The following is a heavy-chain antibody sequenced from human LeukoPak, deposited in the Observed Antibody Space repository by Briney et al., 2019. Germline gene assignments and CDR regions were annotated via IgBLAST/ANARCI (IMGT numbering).Heavy chain of an antibody. Sequence: GESLNISCKGSGYKFTSYWIGWVRQLPGKGLEWMGIIYPAVSDTRYNPSLQGQVTISADKSTNTAYLQWSSLKASDTAMYYCVRHVFYGTGTYSPDYWGPGILVTVSS. CDR1: GYKFTSYW. CDR2: IYPAVSDT. CDR3: VRHVFYGTGTYSPDY. J-gene: IGHJ4*02. D-gene: IGHD3-10*01. V-gene: IGHV5-51*01.